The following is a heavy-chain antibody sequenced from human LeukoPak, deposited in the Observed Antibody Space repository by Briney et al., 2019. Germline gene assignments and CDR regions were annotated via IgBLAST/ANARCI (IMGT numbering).Heavy chain of an antibody. V-gene: IGHV3-23*01. J-gene: IGHJ4*02. CDR1: GFTFSSYW. D-gene: IGHD3-3*01. Sequence: GGSLRLSCAASGFTFSSYWMHWVRQAPGKGLEWVSAISGSGGSTYYADSVKGRFTISRDNSKNTLYLQMNSLRAEDTAVYYCAKAQGFYDFWSGDWGQGTLVTVSS. CDR3: AKAQGFYDFWSGD. CDR2: ISGSGGST.